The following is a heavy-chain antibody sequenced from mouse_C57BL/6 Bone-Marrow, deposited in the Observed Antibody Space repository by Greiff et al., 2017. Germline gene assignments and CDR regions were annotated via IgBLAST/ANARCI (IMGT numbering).Heavy chain of an antibody. CDR3: ARSGYYDSYYAMDY. D-gene: IGHD2-4*01. V-gene: IGHV1-59*01. CDR1: GYTFTSYW. J-gene: IGHJ4*01. CDR2: IDPSDSYT. Sequence: QVQLQQPGAELVRPGTSVKLSCKASGYTFTSYWMHWVKQRPGQGLEWIGVIDPSDSYTNYNQKFKGKATLTVDTSSSTAYMQLSSLTSEDSAVYYCARSGYYDSYYAMDYWGQGTSVTVSS.